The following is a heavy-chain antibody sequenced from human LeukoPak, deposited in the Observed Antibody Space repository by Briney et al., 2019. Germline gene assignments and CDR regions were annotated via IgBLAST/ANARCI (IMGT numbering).Heavy chain of an antibody. CDR1: GFTFSSSA. V-gene: IGHV3-23*01. Sequence: GGSLRLSCAASGFTFSSSAMSWVRQAPGKGLGWISTISGGGDGTYYADSVKGRFTISRDNSKNTLYLQMNSLRAEDTAVYYCAKDRGAFGYCSGGTCYADYWGQGTLVAVSS. CDR2: ISGGGDGT. D-gene: IGHD2-15*01. J-gene: IGHJ4*02. CDR3: AKDRGAFGYCSGGTCYADY.